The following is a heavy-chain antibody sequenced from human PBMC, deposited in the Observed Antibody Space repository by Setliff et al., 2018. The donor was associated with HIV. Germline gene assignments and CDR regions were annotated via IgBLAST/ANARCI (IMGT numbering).Heavy chain of an antibody. D-gene: IGHD3-16*01. CDR1: GGSISSGFY. J-gene: IGHJ3*02. CDR2: IFHSGNT. Sequence: PSETLSLTCTVSGGSISSGFYWGWIRQPPGKGLERIGNIFHSGNTDQNPSLKSRVTMSVETSENQFSLRPNSVTAADTAVYYCARRTIWGDAFDIWGRGTMVTVSS. CDR3: ARRTIWGDAFDI. V-gene: IGHV4-38-2*02.